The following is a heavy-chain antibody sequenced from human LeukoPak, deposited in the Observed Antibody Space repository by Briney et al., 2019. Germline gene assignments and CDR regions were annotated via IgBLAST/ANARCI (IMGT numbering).Heavy chain of an antibody. CDR3: TRGGVDNNLLDF. CDR1: GYPFTASG. J-gene: IGHJ4*02. D-gene: IGHD3-10*01. CDR2: VNPNSGDT. V-gene: IGHV1-18*01. Sequence: GASVKVSCKPSGYPFTASGLTWIRQAPGQGLEWMGWVNPNSGDTTCAQSLQGRVTMTTDASTSTAYMELRSLRSDDTAVYYCTRGGVDNNLLDFWGQGTLVTVSS.